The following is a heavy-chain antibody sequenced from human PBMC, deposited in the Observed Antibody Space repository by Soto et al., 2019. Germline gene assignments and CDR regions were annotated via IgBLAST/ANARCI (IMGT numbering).Heavy chain of an antibody. CDR1: GGSISSGGYS. Sequence: PSETLSLTCAVSGGSISSGGYSWSWIRQPPGKGLEWIGYIYHSGSTYYNPSLKSRVTISVDRSKNQFSLKLSSVTAADTAVYYCASGGLRPTREGEPFDYWGHGTLVTVSS. J-gene: IGHJ4*01. CDR2: IYHSGST. D-gene: IGHD3-10*01. V-gene: IGHV4-30-2*01. CDR3: ASGGLRPTREGEPFDY.